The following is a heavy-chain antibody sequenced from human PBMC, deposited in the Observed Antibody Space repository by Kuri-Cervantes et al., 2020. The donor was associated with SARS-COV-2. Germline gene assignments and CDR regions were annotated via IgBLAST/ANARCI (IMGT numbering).Heavy chain of an antibody. CDR2: IGTTGDP. CDR1: GFTFSSDA. V-gene: IGHV3-13*05. D-gene: IGHD1-26*01. CDR3: ARGWGFMGWANWFDP. J-gene: IGHJ5*02. Sequence: GGSLRLSCAASGFTFSSDAMHWVRQATGKGLEWVSAIGTTGDPYYPSSVKGRFTISRENAKNSLYLQMNSLRAEDTAVYYCARGWGFMGWANWFDPWGQGTLVTVSS.